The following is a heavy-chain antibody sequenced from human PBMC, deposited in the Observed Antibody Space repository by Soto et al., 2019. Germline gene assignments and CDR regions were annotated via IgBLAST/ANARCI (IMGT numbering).Heavy chain of an antibody. CDR2: MNPNSGDT. CDR1: GYTFTSYE. Sequence: QVQLVQSGAEVKKPGASVKVSYKASGYTFTSYEINWVRQATGQGLEWMGWMNPNSGDTGYAQKFQGRVTMTRNTSISTAYVELSSLRSEDTAVYYCARGELLWFGELLRWGQGTLVTVSS. V-gene: IGHV1-8*01. D-gene: IGHD3-10*01. CDR3: ARGELLWFGELLR. J-gene: IGHJ4*02.